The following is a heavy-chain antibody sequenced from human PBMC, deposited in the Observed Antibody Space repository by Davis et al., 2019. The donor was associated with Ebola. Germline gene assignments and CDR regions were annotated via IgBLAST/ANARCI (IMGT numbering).Heavy chain of an antibody. Sequence: SGPTLVKPTQTLTLTCTFSGFSLSTSGVGVGWIRQPPGEALEWLALIYWNDDKRYSPSLKSRLTITKDTSKNQVVLTMTNMDPVDTATYYCAHKGYSYGSEDLEGFDYWGQGTLVTVSS. CDR2: IYWNDDK. CDR3: AHKGYSYGSEDLEGFDY. V-gene: IGHV2-5*01. J-gene: IGHJ4*02. CDR1: GFSLSTSGVG. D-gene: IGHD5-18*01.